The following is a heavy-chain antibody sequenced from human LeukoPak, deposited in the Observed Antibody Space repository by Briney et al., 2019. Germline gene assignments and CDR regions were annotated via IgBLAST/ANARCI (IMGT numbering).Heavy chain of an antibody. CDR2: INTDGSST. J-gene: IGHJ5*02. D-gene: IGHD1-26*01. CDR3: ARDEGGSYR. Sequence: GGSLRLSCAASGFTFSSYWMHWVGHAPGKGLVWVSRINTDGSSTSYADSVKGRFTISRDNLKNTLYLQMNSLRAEDTAVYYCARDEGGSYRWGQGTLVTVSS. V-gene: IGHV3-74*01. CDR1: GFTFSSYW.